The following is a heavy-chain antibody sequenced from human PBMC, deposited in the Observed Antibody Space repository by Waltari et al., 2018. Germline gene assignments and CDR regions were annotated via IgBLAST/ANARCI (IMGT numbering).Heavy chain of an antibody. V-gene: IGHV3-48*03. J-gene: IGHJ6*03. Sequence: EVQVVESGGGLVQPGGSLRLCCTASGFTFSSYEKNWVRQATGKGLEWISYIDNSGNTVYYADSVKGRFTISRDNAKNSLFLLMNSLRAEDTAVYYCARPSTEYYFYYYYMDVWGKGTTVTVS. CDR3: ARPSTEYYFYYYYMDV. CDR2: IDNSGNTV. CDR1: GFTFSSYE.